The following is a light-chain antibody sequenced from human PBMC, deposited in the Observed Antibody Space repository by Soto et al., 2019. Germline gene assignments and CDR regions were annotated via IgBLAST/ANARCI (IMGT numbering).Light chain of an antibody. J-gene: IGKJ2*01. CDR2: GAF. Sequence: EIVLTQSPATLSVSPGETATLSCRTSQIVGTNLAWYRQKPGQAPRLLIYGAFIRAPGFPVRFRGTGSGSEFTLTISGLQSENGALYFCQQYDKWPYTFGQGT. CDR1: QIVGTN. V-gene: IGKV3-15*01. CDR3: QQYDKWPYT.